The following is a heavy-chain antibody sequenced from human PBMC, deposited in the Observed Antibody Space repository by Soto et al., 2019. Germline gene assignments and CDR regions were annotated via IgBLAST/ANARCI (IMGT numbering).Heavy chain of an antibody. Sequence: EVRLVESGGGLVQPGGSLRLSCAASGFTFSNYWMSWVRQAPGKGLEWVANIKQDGSERNYVDSVKGRFTISRDNAKNSLYVQLNSLRAEDTAVYYCARAGSENDYWGQGTLVTVSS. CDR2: IKQDGSER. CDR1: GFTFSNYW. CDR3: ARAGSENDY. V-gene: IGHV3-7*05. J-gene: IGHJ4*02. D-gene: IGHD3-10*01.